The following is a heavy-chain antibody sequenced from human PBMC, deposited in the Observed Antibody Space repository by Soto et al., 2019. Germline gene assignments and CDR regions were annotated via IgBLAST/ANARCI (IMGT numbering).Heavy chain of an antibody. CDR2: ISGSGGST. CDR1: GFTFSSYA. D-gene: IGHD2-15*01. CDR3: AKGGWEYCSGGSCYSGLNY. J-gene: IGHJ4*02. V-gene: IGHV3-23*01. Sequence: EVQLLESGGGLVQPGGSLRLSCAASGFTFSSYAMSWVRQAPGKGLEWVSAISGSGGSTYYADSVKGRFTISRDNSKNTLYLQMNSLRAEDTAVYYCAKGGWEYCSGGSCYSGLNYWGQGTLVTVSS.